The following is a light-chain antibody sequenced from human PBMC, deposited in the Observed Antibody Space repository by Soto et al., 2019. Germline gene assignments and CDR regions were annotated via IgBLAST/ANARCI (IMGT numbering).Light chain of an antibody. CDR1: QSVSSN. J-gene: IGKJ1*01. Sequence: EIVMPQSPATLSVSPGESATLSCRASQSVSSNLAWYQQKPGQAPRLLIYGASTRATGIPARFSGSGSGTEFTLTISSLQSEEFAVYYCQKYNNWPRTVGQGTKVDIK. CDR3: QKYNNWPRT. V-gene: IGKV3-15*01. CDR2: GAS.